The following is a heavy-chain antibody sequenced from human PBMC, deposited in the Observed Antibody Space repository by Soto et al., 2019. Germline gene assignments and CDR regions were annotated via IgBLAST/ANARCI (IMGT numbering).Heavy chain of an antibody. Sequence: GGSLRLSCAASGFTFDDYAMHWVRRVPGKGLEWVSSISWNSNIIGYADSVKGRFTISRDNAKNSLYLQMNSLRPEDTALYYCAKGGPNGFCSGGRCYFDYWGQGTLVTVSS. V-gene: IGHV3-9*01. D-gene: IGHD2-15*01. CDR3: AKGGPNGFCSGGRCYFDY. CDR2: ISWNSNII. J-gene: IGHJ4*02. CDR1: GFTFDDYA.